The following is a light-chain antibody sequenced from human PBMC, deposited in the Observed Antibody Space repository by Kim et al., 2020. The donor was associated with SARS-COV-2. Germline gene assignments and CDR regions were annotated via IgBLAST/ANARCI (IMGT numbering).Light chain of an antibody. J-gene: IGKJ4*01. CDR1: QSVAKY. Sequence: EIVLTQSPATLSLSPGERATLSCRASQSVAKYLAWYQQKPGQAPRLLMSDPLKRATGIPDRFSGSGYGTDFTLTISSLEPEDVAVYYCQHHSNWPLTFGGGTKVDIK. CDR3: QHHSNWPLT. CDR2: DPL. V-gene: IGKV3-11*01.